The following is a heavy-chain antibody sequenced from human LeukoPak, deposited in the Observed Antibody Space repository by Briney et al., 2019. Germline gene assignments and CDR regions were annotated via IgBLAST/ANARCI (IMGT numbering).Heavy chain of an antibody. CDR1: GGSISSGGYY. CDR3: ARAGAYYYDSSGYY. V-gene: IGHV4-30-2*01. CDR2: IYHSGST. J-gene: IGHJ4*02. D-gene: IGHD3-22*01. Sequence: PSETLSLTCTVSGGSISSGGYYWSWIRQPPGKGLEWIGYIYHSGSTYYNPSLKSRVTISVDTSKNQFSLKLSSVTAADTAVYYCARAGAYYYDSSGYYWGQGTLVTVSS.